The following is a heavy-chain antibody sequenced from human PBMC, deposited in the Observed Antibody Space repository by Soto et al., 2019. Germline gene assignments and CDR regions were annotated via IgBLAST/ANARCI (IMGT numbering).Heavy chain of an antibody. CDR1: GYSFTSYW. D-gene: IGHD1-26*01. CDR3: ARPPYSASYYYFDQ. V-gene: IGHV5-51*01. Sequence: PGESLTISCNASGYSFTSYWIVCVLQMPGKGLEWMGIIYPGDSDTIYSPSFQGQVTISADKSISTAYLQWNSLKASDTAMYYCARPPYSASYYYFDQWGQGTPVTVS. CDR2: IYPGDSDT. J-gene: IGHJ4*02.